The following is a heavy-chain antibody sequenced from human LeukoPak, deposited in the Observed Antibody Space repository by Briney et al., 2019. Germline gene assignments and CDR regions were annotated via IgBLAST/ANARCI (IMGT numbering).Heavy chain of an antibody. V-gene: IGHV3-48*03. Sequence: PGGSLRLSCAASGFTFSSYEMNWVRQAPGKGLEWVSYISSSGSTIYYADSVKGRFTISRDNAKNSLYLQMNSLRAEDTAVYYCARSPPPNYCSSTSCYGYYYYMDVWGKGTSVTVSS. CDR3: ARSPPPNYCSSTSCYGYYYYMDV. CDR2: ISSSGSTI. D-gene: IGHD2-2*01. J-gene: IGHJ6*03. CDR1: GFTFSSYE.